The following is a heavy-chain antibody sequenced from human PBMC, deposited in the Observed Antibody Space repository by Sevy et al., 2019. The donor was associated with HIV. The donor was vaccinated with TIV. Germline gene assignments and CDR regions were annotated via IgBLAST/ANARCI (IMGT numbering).Heavy chain of an antibody. Sequence: GGSLRLSCAASGFTFSSYAMHWVRQAPGKGLEWVAVISYDGSSKYYADSVKGRFTISRDKSKNTLYLQMNSLRAEDTAVYYCARETYYYDSSGYYYGTKGAFDYWGQGTLVTVSS. V-gene: IGHV3-30-3*01. CDR3: ARETYYYDSSGYYYGTKGAFDY. D-gene: IGHD3-22*01. CDR1: GFTFSSYA. CDR2: ISYDGSSK. J-gene: IGHJ4*02.